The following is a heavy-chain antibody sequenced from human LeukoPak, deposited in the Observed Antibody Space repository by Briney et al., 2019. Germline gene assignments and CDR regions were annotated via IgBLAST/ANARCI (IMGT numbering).Heavy chain of an antibody. D-gene: IGHD1-14*01. Sequence: PGGSLRLSCAASGFSFTDAWMSWVRQAPGKGLEWVGRIKSNTDGGPTDYAAPVKGRFTISRDDSKNTLYLQMNSLKTEDTAVYYCTTDEVFPWGQGTLVTVSS. CDR1: GFSFTDAW. CDR3: TTDEVFP. J-gene: IGHJ5*02. CDR2: IKSNTDGGPT. V-gene: IGHV3-15*01.